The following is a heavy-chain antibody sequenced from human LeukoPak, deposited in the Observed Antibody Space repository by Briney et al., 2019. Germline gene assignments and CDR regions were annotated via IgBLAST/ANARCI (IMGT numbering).Heavy chain of an antibody. CDR1: GYSFPNYW. CDR3: ARSRAEKVPVWGSYRHHDAFDI. D-gene: IGHD3-16*02. Sequence: GESLKISCKGSGYSFPNYWIGWVRQMPGEGLEGMGIIYPGDCDTTYKPSFQGQVTISADKSNSTAYLQWSSLKASDTAMYYCARSRAEKVPVWGSYRHHDAFDIWGQGTRVTVSP. J-gene: IGHJ3*02. V-gene: IGHV5-51*01. CDR2: IYPGDCDT.